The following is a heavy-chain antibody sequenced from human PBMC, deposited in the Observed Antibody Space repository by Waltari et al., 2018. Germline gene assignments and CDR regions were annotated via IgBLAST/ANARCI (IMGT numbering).Heavy chain of an antibody. J-gene: IGHJ6*04. D-gene: IGHD3-3*01. CDR2: IKIKTEVGTT. CDR3: STDRDDFRSGPGAYMDV. V-gene: IGHV3-15*01. Sequence: EVQLVESGGGLVKPGGSLSLSCGALGFTFSSAWMCWVGQAPGKGLEWVGRIKIKTEVGTTEYAAPVRGRFTISRDDSKNTLYLQMNSLETEDTAVYYCSTDRDDFRSGPGAYMDVWGTGTTVTVSS. CDR1: GFTFSSAW.